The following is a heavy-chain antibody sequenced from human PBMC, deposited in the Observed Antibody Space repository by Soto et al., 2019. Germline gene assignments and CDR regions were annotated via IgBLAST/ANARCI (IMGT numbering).Heavy chain of an antibody. CDR1: GFRFSDFY. J-gene: IGHJ6*02. CDR3: ALNYYGLDV. V-gene: IGHV3-72*01. Sequence: GGSLRLSCAASGFRFSDFYMDWVRQTPGRGLEWVGRSRNKASSYTTDYAASVKGRFTISRHDSQNSLFLQRNSLKTEDTAIYYCALNYYGLDVLGQGTTVTVSS. CDR2: SRNKASSYTT.